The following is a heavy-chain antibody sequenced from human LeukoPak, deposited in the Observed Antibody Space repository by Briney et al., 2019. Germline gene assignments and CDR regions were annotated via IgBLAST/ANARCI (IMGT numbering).Heavy chain of an antibody. V-gene: IGHV3-30-3*01. J-gene: IGHJ4*02. CDR1: GFTFSAYA. CDR2: ISADGNKE. CDR3: ARNRGASGYFWVDY. Sequence: GRSLRLSCAAAGFTFSAYAMHWVRQAPGKGLEWVAVISADGNKEDYADSVKGRFTISRDNSKNTLYLQMNSLRPEDTAVYYCARNRGASGYFWVDYWGQGTLVPVSS. D-gene: IGHD3-22*01.